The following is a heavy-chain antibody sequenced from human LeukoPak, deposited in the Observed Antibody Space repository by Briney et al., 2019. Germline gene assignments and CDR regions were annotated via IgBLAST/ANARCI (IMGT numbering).Heavy chain of an antibody. V-gene: IGHV3-30*18. CDR1: GFTFSSYG. J-gene: IGHJ4*02. CDR2: ISYDGSNK. CDR3: AKGGSYFDY. Sequence: GRSLRLSCAASGFTFSSYGMHWVRQAPGKGLEWVAVISYDGSNKYYADSVKGRFTISRDNSKNTLYLQMNSLRAEDTAVYYCAKGGSYFDYWGQGTLVAVSS. D-gene: IGHD1-26*01.